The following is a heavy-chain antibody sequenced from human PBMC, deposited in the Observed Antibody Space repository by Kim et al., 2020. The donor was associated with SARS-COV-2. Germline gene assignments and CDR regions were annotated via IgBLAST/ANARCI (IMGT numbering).Heavy chain of an antibody. CDR3: AKGMNGYSSSWYFDY. D-gene: IGHD6-13*01. V-gene: IGHV3-33*06. J-gene: IGHJ4*02. Sequence: DSVKGRFTIPRDNSKNTLYLQMNSLRAEGTALYYCAKGMNGYSSSWYFDYWGQGTLVTVSS.